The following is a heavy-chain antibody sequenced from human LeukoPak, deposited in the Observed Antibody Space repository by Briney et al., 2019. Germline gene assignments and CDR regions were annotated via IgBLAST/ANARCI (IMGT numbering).Heavy chain of an antibody. CDR2: IYYSGST. CDR3: ARAAPDYYDSSGYYGD. V-gene: IGHV4-31*03. Sequence: PSETLSLTCTVSGGSISSGGYYWSWIRQHPGKGLERIGYIYYSGSTYYNPSLKSRVTISVDTSKNQFSLKLSSVTAADTAVYYCARAAPDYYDSSGYYGDWGQGTLVTVSS. CDR1: GGSISSGGYY. D-gene: IGHD3-22*01. J-gene: IGHJ4*02.